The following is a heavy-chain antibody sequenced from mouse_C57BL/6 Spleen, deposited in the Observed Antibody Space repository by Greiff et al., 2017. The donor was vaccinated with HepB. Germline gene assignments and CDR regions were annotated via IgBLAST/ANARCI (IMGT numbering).Heavy chain of an antibody. CDR2: IRSKSNNYAT. J-gene: IGHJ4*01. CDR3: VRHATTAMDY. D-gene: IGHD1-1*01. Sequence: EVQLQESGGGLVQPKGSLKLSCAASGFSFNTYAMNWVRQAPGKGLEWVARIRSKSNNYATYYADSVKDRFTISRDDSESMLYLQMNSLKTEDTAVYYCVRHATTAMDYWGQGTSVTVSS. V-gene: IGHV10-1*01. CDR1: GFSFNTYA.